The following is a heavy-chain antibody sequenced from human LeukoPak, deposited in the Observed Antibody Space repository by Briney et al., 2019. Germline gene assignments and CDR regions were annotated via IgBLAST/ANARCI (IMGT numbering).Heavy chain of an antibody. CDR2: IYYSGTT. D-gene: IGHD6-13*01. CDR3: ARRGIAAAGYDY. Sequence: SETLSLTCTVSGVSISSYYWSWIRQPPGKGLEWIGYIYYSGTTNYNPCLKSRVTILVDTSKNQFSLNLSSVTAADTAVYYCARRGIAAAGYDYWGQGTLVTVSS. CDR1: GVSISSYY. V-gene: IGHV4-59*08. J-gene: IGHJ4*02.